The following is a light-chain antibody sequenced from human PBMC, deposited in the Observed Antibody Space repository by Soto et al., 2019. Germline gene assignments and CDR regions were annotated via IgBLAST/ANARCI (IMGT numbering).Light chain of an antibody. J-gene: IGKJ1*01. CDR2: DAS. CDR1: QSISSW. Sequence: DIQITQSPSTLSSSVGDRATITCLSSQSISSWLAWYQQKPGKDPKLLIYDASSLESGVPSRFSGSGSGTEFTLTISRLQPDDFATYYCEQYNSYSWTFGQVIKVDTK. CDR3: EQYNSYSWT. V-gene: IGKV1-5*01.